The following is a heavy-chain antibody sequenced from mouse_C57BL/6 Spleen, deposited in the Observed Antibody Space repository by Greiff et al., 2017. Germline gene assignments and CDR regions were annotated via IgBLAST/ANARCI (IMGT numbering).Heavy chain of an antibody. V-gene: IGHV1-64*01. D-gene: IGHD2-3*01. CDR1: GYTFTSYW. CDR2: IHPNSGST. Sequence: QVQLQQPGAELVKPGASVKLSCKASGYTFTSYWMHWVKQRPGQGLEWIGMIHPNSGSTNYNEKFKSKATLTVDKSSSTAYMQLSSLTSEDSAVYYCAGGGYDGYYNFDYWGQGTTLTVSS. J-gene: IGHJ2*01. CDR3: AGGGYDGYYNFDY.